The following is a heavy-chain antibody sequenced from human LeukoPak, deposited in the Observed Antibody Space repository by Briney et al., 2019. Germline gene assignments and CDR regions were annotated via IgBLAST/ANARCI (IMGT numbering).Heavy chain of an antibody. Sequence: ASVKVSCKASGGIFNSYTVSWVRQAPGKRFEWMGRFIPILDKADYSQRFRGRVTISADKSTTTVYMEVHRLRSGDTAVYYCARDGLPGDGMDVWGQGTTVTVSS. CDR3: ARDGLPGDGMDV. D-gene: IGHD2-2*01. CDR1: GGIFNSYT. V-gene: IGHV1-69*08. J-gene: IGHJ6*02. CDR2: FIPILDKA.